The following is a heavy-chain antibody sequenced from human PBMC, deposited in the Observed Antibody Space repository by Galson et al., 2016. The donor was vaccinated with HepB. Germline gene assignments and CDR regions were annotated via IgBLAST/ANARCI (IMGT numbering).Heavy chain of an antibody. V-gene: IGHV4-4*07. Sequence: SETLSLTCTVSGDSISSYFWSWIRQPAGKGLEWIGRIHTAGSTDYNPSLKSRVTMSVDTSKNQFSLKLSSVTAADTAVYYCARDLYSYGYRNYFDYWGQGTLVTVSS. CDR2: IHTAGST. CDR1: GDSISSYF. CDR3: ARDLYSYGYRNYFDY. D-gene: IGHD5-18*01. J-gene: IGHJ4*02.